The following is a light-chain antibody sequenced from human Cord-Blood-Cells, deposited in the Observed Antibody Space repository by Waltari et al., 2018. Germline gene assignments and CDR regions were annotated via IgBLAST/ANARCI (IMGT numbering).Light chain of an antibody. CDR3: QQYYSTPIT. CDR1: QSVLYSSNNKNH. V-gene: IGKV4-1*01. Sequence: DIVMTQSPDSLAVSLGERATLTCKSSQSVLYSSNNKNHLAWYQQKPGQPPKLLIYWASTRESGVPDRFSGSGSGTDFTLTISSLQAEDVAVYYCQQYYSTPITFGQGTRLEIK. J-gene: IGKJ5*01. CDR2: WAS.